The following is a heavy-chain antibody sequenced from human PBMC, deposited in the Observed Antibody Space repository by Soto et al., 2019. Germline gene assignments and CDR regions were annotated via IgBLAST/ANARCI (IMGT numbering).Heavy chain of an antibody. V-gene: IGHV3-23*01. CDR1: GFTFSSYA. J-gene: IGHJ4*02. D-gene: IGHD6-13*01. CDR3: AKVQAAAGSRDY. Sequence: GGSLRLSCAASGFTFSSYAMSWVRQAPGKGLEWVSAISGSGGSTYYADSVKGRFTISRDNSKTTLYLQMNSLRAEDTAVYYWAKVQAAAGSRDYWVQGTLVTV. CDR2: ISGSGGST.